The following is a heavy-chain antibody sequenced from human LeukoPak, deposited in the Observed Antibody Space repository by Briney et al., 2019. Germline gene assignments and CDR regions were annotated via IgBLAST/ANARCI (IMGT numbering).Heavy chain of an antibody. J-gene: IGHJ6*03. CDR3: ARLYQQSKWKYYYYYMDV. CDR1: GASFSTNY. D-gene: IGHD1-1*01. Sequence: SETLSLTCSVSGASFSTNYWSWIRQPPGRGLEWIGYVFDSGSTNYNPSLKSRVTISVDTSTKQFSLRLSSVTAAATAVYCARLYQQSKWKYYYYYMDVWGKGTAVTVSS. V-gene: IGHV4-59*01. CDR2: VFDSGST.